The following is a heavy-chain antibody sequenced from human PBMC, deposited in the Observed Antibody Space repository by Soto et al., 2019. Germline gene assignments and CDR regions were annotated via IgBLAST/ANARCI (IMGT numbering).Heavy chain of an antibody. CDR1: GFRFSASS. D-gene: IGHD4-17*01. Sequence: PGGSLRRSCVASGFRFSASSMNWVRQTPGKGLEWVAYLQYNTGHTTYADSVRGRFTVSRDDAQNSLFLQMNSLRVEDTDIYYCARDWWSTVTYSWGQGTLVTVSS. CDR2: LQYNTGHT. J-gene: IGHJ4*02. CDR3: ARDWWSTVTYS. V-gene: IGHV3-48*01.